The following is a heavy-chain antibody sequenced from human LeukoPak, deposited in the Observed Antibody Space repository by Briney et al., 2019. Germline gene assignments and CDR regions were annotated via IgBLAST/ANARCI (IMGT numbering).Heavy chain of an antibody. CDR2: ISSSGSTI. J-gene: IGHJ6*03. V-gene: IGHV3-48*03. D-gene: IGHD1-26*01. CDR1: GFTFSSYE. Sequence: GGSLRLSCAASGFTFSSYEMNWVRQAPGKGLEGVSYISSSGSTIYYADSVKGRFTISRDNSKNTLYLQMNSLRAEDTAVYYCAKDGDTMSGTYYYDMDVWGKGTTVTIS. CDR3: AKDGDTMSGTYYYDMDV.